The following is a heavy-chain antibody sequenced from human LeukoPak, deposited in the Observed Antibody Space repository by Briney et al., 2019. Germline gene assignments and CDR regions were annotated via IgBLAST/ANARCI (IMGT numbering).Heavy chain of an antibody. J-gene: IGHJ4*02. CDR2: ISGSGGST. CDR1: GFTFSSYG. CDR3: ARRTRWDSAGTFDY. Sequence: GGTLRLSCAASGFTFSSYGMSWVRQAPGKGLEWVSAISGSGGSTFYADSVKGRFTISRDNSKNTLYLQMNSLRAEDTALYYCARRTRWDSAGTFDYWGQGTLVTVSS. V-gene: IGHV3-23*01. D-gene: IGHD1-26*01.